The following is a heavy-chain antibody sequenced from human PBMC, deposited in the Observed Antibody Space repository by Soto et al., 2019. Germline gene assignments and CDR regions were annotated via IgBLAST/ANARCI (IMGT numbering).Heavy chain of an antibody. V-gene: IGHV1-46*01. Sequence: ASVKASWKACGYTYASYYMQWLRQAPGQGLEWMGIINPSGGSTSYAQKFQGRVTISVDTSKNQFSLKLSSVTAADTAVYYCARVRGRLLRFDPWGQGTLVTVSS. CDR2: INPSGGST. CDR3: ARVRGRLLRFDP. CDR1: GYTYASYY. D-gene: IGHD2-15*01. J-gene: IGHJ5*02.